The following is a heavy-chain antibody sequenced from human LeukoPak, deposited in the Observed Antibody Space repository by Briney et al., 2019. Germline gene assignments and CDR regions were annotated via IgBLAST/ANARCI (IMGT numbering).Heavy chain of an antibody. Sequence: PSETLSLTCTVSGGSISSYYWSWIRQPPGKGLEWIGYIYYSGSTNYNPSLKSRVTISVDTSKNQFSLKLSSVTAADTAMYYCARGLGNFPPGGYWGQGTLVTVSS. V-gene: IGHV4-59*12. CDR1: GGSISSYY. CDR2: IYYSGST. J-gene: IGHJ4*02. D-gene: IGHD2/OR15-2a*01. CDR3: ARGLGNFPPGGY.